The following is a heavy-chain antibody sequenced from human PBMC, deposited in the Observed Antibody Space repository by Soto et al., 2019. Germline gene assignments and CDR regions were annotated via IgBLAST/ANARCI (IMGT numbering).Heavy chain of an antibody. J-gene: IGHJ3*02. CDR1: GGSISSGGYS. CDR2: IYHSGST. D-gene: IGHD5-12*01. Sequence: QLQLQESGSGLVKPSQTLSLTCAVSGGSISSGGYSWSWIRQPPGKGLEWIGYIYHSGSTYYNPSLTSRVTISVDRAKNQFSLKLSSVTAADTAVYYCARGDSGYDHDAFDIWGQGTMVTVSS. V-gene: IGHV4-30-2*01. CDR3: ARGDSGYDHDAFDI.